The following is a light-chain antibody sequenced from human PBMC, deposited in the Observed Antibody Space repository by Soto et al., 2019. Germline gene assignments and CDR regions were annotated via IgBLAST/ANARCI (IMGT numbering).Light chain of an antibody. Sequence: QSALTQPASVSGSPGQSITISCTGTSSDVGGHNYVSWYQQHPGRAPKLMIYEVSNRPSGVSNRFSGSKSGNTASLTMSGLQPEDEADYYFSSYTSSSTYVYGTATKVTV. V-gene: IGLV2-14*01. J-gene: IGLJ1*01. CDR2: EVS. CDR3: SSYTSSSTYV. CDR1: SSDVGGHNY.